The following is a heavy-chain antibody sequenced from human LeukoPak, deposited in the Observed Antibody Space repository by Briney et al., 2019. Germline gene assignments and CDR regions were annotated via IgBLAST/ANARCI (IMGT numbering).Heavy chain of an antibody. CDR1: GYTFTGYY. D-gene: IGHD3-3*01. CDR2: INPNSGGT. V-gene: IGHV1-2*02. Sequence: EASVKVSCKASGYTFTGYYMHWARQAPGQGLEWMGWINPNSGGTNYAQKFQGRVTMTRDTSISTAYMELSRLRSDDTAVYYCARVRTIFGVGDFQHWGQGTLVTVSS. CDR3: ARVRTIFGVGDFQH. J-gene: IGHJ1*01.